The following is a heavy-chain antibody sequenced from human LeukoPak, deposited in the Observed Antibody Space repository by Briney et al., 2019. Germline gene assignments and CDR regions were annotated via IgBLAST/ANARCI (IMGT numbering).Heavy chain of an antibody. J-gene: IGHJ4*02. CDR3: ARERTGSYYFDY. D-gene: IGHD2-8*02. CDR1: GFTFDDYA. CDR2: ISWNSGSI. V-gene: IGHV3-9*01. Sequence: GGSLRLSCAASGFTFDDYAMHWVRQAPGKGLEWVSGISWNSGSIGYADSVKGRFTISRDNAKNSLYLQMNSLRAEDTAVYYCARERTGSYYFDYWGQGTLVTVSS.